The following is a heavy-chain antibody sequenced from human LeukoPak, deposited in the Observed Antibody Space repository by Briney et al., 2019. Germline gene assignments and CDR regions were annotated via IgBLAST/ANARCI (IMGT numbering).Heavy chain of an antibody. CDR1: GYTFTTFW. CDR3: ARRQIRTHFDY. Sequence: GEPLKISCQASGYTFTTFWIGWVRKMPGKGLEWIGIVNPGDSDTRYSPSFQGQVTLSVDKSINTAYLQWSSLKASDTALYYCARRQIRTHFDYWAQGTLVTVSS. CDR2: VNPGDSDT. V-gene: IGHV5-51*01. J-gene: IGHJ4*02. D-gene: IGHD1-1*01.